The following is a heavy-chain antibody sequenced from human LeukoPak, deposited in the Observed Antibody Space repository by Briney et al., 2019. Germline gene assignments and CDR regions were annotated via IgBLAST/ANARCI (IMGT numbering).Heavy chain of an antibody. D-gene: IGHD6-13*01. J-gene: IGHJ5*02. Sequence: GGSLRLSCAASGFTFSSYGMHWVRQAPGKGLEWVAVIWYDGSNKYYADSVKGRFTISRDNSKNTLYLQMNSLRAEDTAVYYCARAGSYSIVNKVVAWGQGTLVTVSS. V-gene: IGHV3-33*01. CDR3: ARAGSYSIVNKVVA. CDR1: GFTFSSYG. CDR2: IWYDGSNK.